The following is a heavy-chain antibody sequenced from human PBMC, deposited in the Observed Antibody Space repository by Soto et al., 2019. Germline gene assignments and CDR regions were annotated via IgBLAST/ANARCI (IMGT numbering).Heavy chain of an antibody. CDR3: ARVRVGAAAGAMEGGWFDP. Sequence: QVQLVQSGAEVKKPGSSVKVSCKASGGTFSSYAISWVRQAPGQGLEWMGGIIPIFGTANYAQKFQGRVTIPADESTSTAYMELSSLRSEDTAVYYFARVRVGAAAGAMEGGWFDPWGQGTLVTVSS. D-gene: IGHD6-13*01. CDR2: IIPIFGTA. CDR1: GGTFSSYA. V-gene: IGHV1-69*12. J-gene: IGHJ5*02.